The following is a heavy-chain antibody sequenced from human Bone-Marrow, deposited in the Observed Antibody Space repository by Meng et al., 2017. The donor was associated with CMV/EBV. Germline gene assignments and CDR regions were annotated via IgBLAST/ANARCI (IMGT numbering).Heavy chain of an antibody. CDR1: GYTFTGYY. CDR3: AREGSGYGGWFDP. CDR2: INPNSGGT. J-gene: IGHJ5*02. Sequence: SVKVSCKASGYTFTGYYMHWVRQAPGQGLEWMGWINPNSGGTNYVQKFQGRVTMTRDTSISTAYMELSRLRSDDTAVYYCAREGSGYGGWFDPWGQGTLVTVSS. V-gene: IGHV1-2*02. D-gene: IGHD5-12*01.